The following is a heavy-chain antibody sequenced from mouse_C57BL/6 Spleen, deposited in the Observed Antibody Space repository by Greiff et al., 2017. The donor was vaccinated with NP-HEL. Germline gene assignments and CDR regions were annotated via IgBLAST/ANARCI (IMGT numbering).Heavy chain of an antibody. CDR1: GYTFTSYW. CDR2: IDPSDSEN. D-gene: IGHD1-1*01. Sequence: VQLQQPGAELVRPGSSVKLSCKASGYTFTSYWMHWVKQRPIQGLAWIGNIDPSDSENHYNQKFKDKATLTVDKSSSTAYMQLSSLTSEDSAVYYCARWYYGSTWYFDVWGTGTTVTVSS. V-gene: IGHV1-52*01. J-gene: IGHJ1*03. CDR3: ARWYYGSTWYFDV.